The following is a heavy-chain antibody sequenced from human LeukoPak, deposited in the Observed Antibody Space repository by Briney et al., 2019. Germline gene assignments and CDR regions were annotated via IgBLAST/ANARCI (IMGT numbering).Heavy chain of an antibody. CDR2: IYYSGST. D-gene: IGHD3-22*01. V-gene: IGHV4-39*01. Sequence: SETLSLTCTVSGGSISSDSYYWGWIRQPPGKGLEWIGTIYYSGSTFYNPSLKSRVTISVDTSKSQFPLKLSSVTAADTAVYYCARAYYYASSAFDIWGQGTMVTVSS. CDR1: GGSISSDSYY. J-gene: IGHJ3*02. CDR3: ARAYYYASSAFDI.